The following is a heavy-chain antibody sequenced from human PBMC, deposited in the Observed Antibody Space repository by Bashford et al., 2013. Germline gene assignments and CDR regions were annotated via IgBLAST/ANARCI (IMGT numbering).Heavy chain of an antibody. D-gene: IGHD3-22*01. Sequence: ASVKVSCKASGYTFTGHYMHWVRQAPGQGLEWMGWINTKTGATNYAQNFLDRVSMTRDTSISTVYMELSRLTSDDTALYYCARDYYDSSGGAFDIWGQGTMVTVSS. CDR3: ARDYYDSSGGAFDI. J-gene: IGHJ3*02. CDR2: INTKTGAT. V-gene: IGHV1-2*02. CDR1: GYTFTGHY.